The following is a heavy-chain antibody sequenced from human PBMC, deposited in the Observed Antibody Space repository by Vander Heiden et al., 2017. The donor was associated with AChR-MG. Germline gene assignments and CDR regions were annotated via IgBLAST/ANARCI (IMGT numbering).Heavy chain of an antibody. CDR3: AKDISGYYGSGYFDL. J-gene: IGHJ2*01. D-gene: IGHD3-22*01. CDR1: GFTFDDYA. CDR2: ISWNSGSI. Sequence: EVQLVESGGGLVQPGRSLRLSCAASGFTFDDYAMHWVRQAPGKGLEWVSGISWNSGSIGYADSVKGRFTISRDNAKNSLYLQMNSLRAEDTALYYCAKDISGYYGSGYFDLWGRGTLVTVSS. V-gene: IGHV3-9*01.